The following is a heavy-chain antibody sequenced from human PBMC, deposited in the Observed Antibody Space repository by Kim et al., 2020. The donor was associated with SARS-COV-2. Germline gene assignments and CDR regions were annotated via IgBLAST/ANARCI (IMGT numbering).Heavy chain of an antibody. V-gene: IGHV4-39*07. J-gene: IGHJ3*02. Sequence: RVTISVDTSKNQFSLKLSSVTAADTAVYYCARKGGLRYFDWLLYDNAFDIWGQGTMVTVSS. D-gene: IGHD3-9*01. CDR3: ARKGGLRYFDWLLYDNAFDI.